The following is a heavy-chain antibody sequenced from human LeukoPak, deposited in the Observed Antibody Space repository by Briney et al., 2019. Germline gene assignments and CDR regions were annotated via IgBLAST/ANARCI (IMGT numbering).Heavy chain of an antibody. J-gene: IGHJ5*02. V-gene: IGHV3-30*02. CDR2: IRYDGSNK. Sequence: GGSLRLSCAASGFTFSSYGMHWVRQAPGKGLEWVAFIRYDGSNKYYADSVKGRFTISRDNSKNTLYLQMNSLRAEDTAVYYCAREWSSSWYLGWFDPWGQGTLVTVSS. CDR1: GFTFSSYG. D-gene: IGHD6-13*01. CDR3: AREWSSSWYLGWFDP.